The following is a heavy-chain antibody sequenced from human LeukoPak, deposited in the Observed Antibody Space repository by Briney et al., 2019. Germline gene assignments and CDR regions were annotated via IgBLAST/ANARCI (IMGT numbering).Heavy chain of an antibody. J-gene: IGHJ5*02. Sequence: GGSLRLSCAASGFTFSSYAMHWVRQAPGKGLEWVAVISYDGSNKYYADSVKGRFTISRDNSKNTLYLQMNSLRAEDTAVYYCARDHDPSINFRYSGWFDPWGQGTLVTASS. V-gene: IGHV3-30-3*01. CDR3: ARDHDPSINFRYSGWFDP. D-gene: IGHD2/OR15-2a*01. CDR2: ISYDGSNK. CDR1: GFTFSSYA.